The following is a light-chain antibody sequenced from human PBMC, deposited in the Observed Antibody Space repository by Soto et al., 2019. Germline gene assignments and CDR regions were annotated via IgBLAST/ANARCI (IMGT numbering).Light chain of an antibody. V-gene: IGKV3-20*01. CDR2: DAS. J-gene: IGKJ1*01. Sequence: EIVLTQSPDTLSLSPGERATLSCRASQSVSKDYVTWYQHKPGQAPRLVIYDASNRATGIPDRFSGSGSGTDFTLTISRLEPEHVAVYYCQQCATPPLTFGQGTKVEIK. CDR1: QSVSKDY. CDR3: QQCATPPLT.